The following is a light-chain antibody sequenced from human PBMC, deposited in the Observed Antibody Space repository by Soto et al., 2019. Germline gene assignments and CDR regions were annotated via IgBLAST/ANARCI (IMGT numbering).Light chain of an antibody. CDR2: AAS. Sequence: DIQMTQPPSSMSASVGDRVTITCRASQGISDFVAWYQQKPGKVPKILSDAASTLQSGVQSRVSGRGAGTDFTLHISSLQPEDGETDDCQKYRTAPPTFGQGTKVDIK. CDR1: QGISDF. V-gene: IGKV1-27*01. J-gene: IGKJ1*01. CDR3: QKYRTAPPT.